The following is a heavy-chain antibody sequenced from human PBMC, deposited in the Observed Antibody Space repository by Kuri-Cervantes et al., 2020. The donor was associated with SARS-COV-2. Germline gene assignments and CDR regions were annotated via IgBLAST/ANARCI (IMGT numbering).Heavy chain of an antibody. V-gene: IGHV3-11*04. J-gene: IGHJ6*03. CDR2: ISSTGSTI. Sequence: GGSLRLSCAASAFSFSDYYMSWIRQAPGKGLEWVSYISSTGSTIYYADSVKGRFTISRDNAKNSLYLQMNSLRAEDTAVYYCARDLVVSSGWDYYMDVWGKGTTVTVSS. CDR3: ARDLVVSSGWDYYMDV. D-gene: IGHD6-19*01. CDR1: AFSFSDYY.